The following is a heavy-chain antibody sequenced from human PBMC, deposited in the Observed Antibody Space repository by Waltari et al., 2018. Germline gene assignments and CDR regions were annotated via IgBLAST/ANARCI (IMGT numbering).Heavy chain of an antibody. CDR2: IYPGDSDT. CDR3: ATAPGDFWVLFDY. V-gene: IGHV5-51*01. D-gene: IGHD3-10*01. J-gene: IGHJ4*02. CDR1: GSRFTSYW. Sequence: EVQLVQSGAEVKKPGESLKISCKGSGSRFTSYWSGWVRQMPGKGLEWMGIIYPGDSDTRYSPSFQGQVTISADKSISTAYLQWSSLKASDTAMYYCATAPGDFWVLFDYWGQGTLVTVSS.